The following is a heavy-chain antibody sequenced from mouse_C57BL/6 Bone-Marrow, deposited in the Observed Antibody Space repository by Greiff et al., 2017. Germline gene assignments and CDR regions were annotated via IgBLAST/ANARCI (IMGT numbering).Heavy chain of an antibody. CDR1: GFTFSDYY. CDR3: ARDEGPWALSMDY. J-gene: IGHJ4*01. Sequence: EVMLVESEGGLVQPGSSMKLSCTASGFTFSDYYMAWVRQVPEKGLEWVANINYDGSSTYYLDSLKSRFLISRDNAKNILYLQMSSLKSEDTATYYCARDEGPWALSMDYWGQGTSVTVSS. D-gene: IGHD3-1*01. CDR2: INYDGSST. V-gene: IGHV5-16*01.